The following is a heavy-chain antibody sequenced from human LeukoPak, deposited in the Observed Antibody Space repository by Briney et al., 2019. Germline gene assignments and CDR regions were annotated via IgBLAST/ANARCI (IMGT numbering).Heavy chain of an antibody. CDR1: GGSIGNYY. V-gene: IGHV4-4*07. Sequence: SETLSLTCTVSGGSIGNYYWSWIRQPAGKGLEWIGRIYTSGSTNYNPSLKSRLTMSVDTSKNQFSLKLNSVTAADTAVYYCARASTVTDNCFDPWGQGTLVTVSS. D-gene: IGHD4-17*01. CDR2: IYTSGST. J-gene: IGHJ5*02. CDR3: ARASTVTDNCFDP.